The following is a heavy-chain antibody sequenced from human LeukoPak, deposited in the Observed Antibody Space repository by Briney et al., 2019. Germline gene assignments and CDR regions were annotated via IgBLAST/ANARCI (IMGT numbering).Heavy chain of an antibody. CDR1: GFTFSAYY. Sequence: GGSLRLSCAASGFTFSAYYMSWIRQTPGKGLEWISYISDSGGAIYYADSVKGRFTISRDNAKNSLYLQMTSLRAEDTAVYYCARVAFTYGILYFDYWGQGTLVTVSS. V-gene: IGHV3-11*01. D-gene: IGHD3-10*01. J-gene: IGHJ4*02. CDR3: ARVAFTYGILYFDY. CDR2: ISDSGGAI.